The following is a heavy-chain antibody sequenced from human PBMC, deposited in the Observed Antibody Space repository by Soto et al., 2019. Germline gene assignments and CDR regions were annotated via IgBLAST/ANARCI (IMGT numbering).Heavy chain of an antibody. D-gene: IGHD6-6*01. CDR3: AREGLAARLAGYYFDY. J-gene: IGHJ4*02. CDR2: IYYSGST. Sequence: PSETLSLTCIVSGGSVSSGSYYWNWIRQHPGKGLEWIGYIYYSGSTNYNPSLKSRVTISVDTSKNQFSLKLSSVTAADTAVYYCAREGLAARLAGYYFDYWGQGTLVTVSS. CDR1: GGSVSSGSYY. V-gene: IGHV4-61*01.